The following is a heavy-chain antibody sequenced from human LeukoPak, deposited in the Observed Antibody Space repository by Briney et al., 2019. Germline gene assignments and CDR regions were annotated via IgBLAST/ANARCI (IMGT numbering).Heavy chain of an antibody. D-gene: IGHD3-10*01. CDR3: ARDRYYYGSRGRYMDV. Sequence: SETLSLTCTVSGGSLSPYYWSWIRQSPGKGLEWIGYISYSGSTNYNPSLKSRVTMSVDTSKNQFSLKLSSVTAADTAVYYCARDRYYYGSRGRYMDVWGKGTTVTISS. V-gene: IGHV4-59*12. J-gene: IGHJ6*03. CDR1: GGSLSPYY. CDR2: ISYSGST.